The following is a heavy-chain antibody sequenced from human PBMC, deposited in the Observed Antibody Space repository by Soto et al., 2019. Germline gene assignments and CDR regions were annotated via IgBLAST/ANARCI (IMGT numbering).Heavy chain of an antibody. Sequence: QVQLVQSGAEVKKPGASVKVSCKASGYTFTSYGISWVRQAPGQGLEWMGWISAYNGNTNYAQKLQGRVTMTTDTSRSTAYMELRSLRSDDTAVYYCARDQDGDSHYYYYGMDVWGQGTTVTVSS. V-gene: IGHV1-18*01. D-gene: IGHD4-17*01. J-gene: IGHJ6*02. CDR3: ARDQDGDSHYYYYGMDV. CDR2: ISAYNGNT. CDR1: GYTFTSYG.